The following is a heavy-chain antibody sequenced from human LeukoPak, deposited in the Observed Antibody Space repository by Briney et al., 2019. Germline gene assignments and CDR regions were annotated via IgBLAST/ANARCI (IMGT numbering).Heavy chain of an antibody. CDR2: IWYDGSNN. V-gene: IGHV3-33*01. D-gene: IGHD5-18*01. CDR1: GFTLSSYG. Sequence: GGSLRLSCAGSGFTLSSYGLHWVGRAPGKGRGGVAVIWYDGSNNYYADSVKGRITISRDNSKNTLYLQMNSLRAEDTAVYYCAANVDTAMVPDAFDIWGQGTMVTVSS. CDR3: AANVDTAMVPDAFDI. J-gene: IGHJ3*02.